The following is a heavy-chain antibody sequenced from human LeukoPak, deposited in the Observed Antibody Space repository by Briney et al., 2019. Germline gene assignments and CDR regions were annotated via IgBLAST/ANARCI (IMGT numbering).Heavy chain of an antibody. V-gene: IGHV3-64*01. D-gene: IGHD3-10*01. Sequence: GGSLRLSCAASGFTFSEYSMHWVRQAPGKGLEYVSAISTNGGSTYYANSVKGRFTISRDDPKNTLDLQMGSLRPEDMAVYYCARGFRDYCSGIDYWGQGTLVTVSS. CDR2: ISTNGGST. CDR1: GFTFSEYS. CDR3: ARGFRDYCSGIDY. J-gene: IGHJ4*02.